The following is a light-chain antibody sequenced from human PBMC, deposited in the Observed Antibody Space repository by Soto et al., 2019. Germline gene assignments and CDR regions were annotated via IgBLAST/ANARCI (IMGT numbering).Light chain of an antibody. CDR2: GTS. Sequence: ENVLTQSPGTLSLSPGERATLSCRASQSVDSNYLAWYQQKPGQAPRLLIYGTSSRATGIPDRFSGSGSGTDFTLTIDRLEPEDFEVYYCKQYGSSLYTFGQGTKLEIK. CDR1: QSVDSNY. V-gene: IGKV3-20*01. J-gene: IGKJ2*01. CDR3: KQYGSSLYT.